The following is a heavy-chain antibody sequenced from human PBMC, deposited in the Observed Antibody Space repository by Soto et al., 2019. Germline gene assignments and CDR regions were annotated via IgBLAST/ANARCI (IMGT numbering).Heavy chain of an antibody. CDR1: GFTFSSYA. D-gene: IGHD2-15*01. CDR3: ASGYCSGGSCYHYYGMDV. CDR2: ISYDGSNK. V-gene: IGHV3-30-3*01. Sequence: QVQLVESGGGVVQPGRSLRLSCAASGFTFSSYAMHWVRLAPGKGLEWVAVISYDGSNKYYADSVKGRFTISRDNSKNTLYLQMNSLRAEDTAVYYCASGYCSGGSCYHYYGMDVWGQGTTVTVSS. J-gene: IGHJ6*02.